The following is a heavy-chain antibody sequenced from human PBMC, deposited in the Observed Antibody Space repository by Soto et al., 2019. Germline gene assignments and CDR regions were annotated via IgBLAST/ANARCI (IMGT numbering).Heavy chain of an antibody. J-gene: IGHJ4*01. D-gene: IGHD3-10*01. Sequence: GASVKVSCKASGYTFSFYTINWVRQAPGLGREWMGRVNPILSMSNYAQKFQGRVTMTADKSTSTAYMELRSLRSEDTAFYYCATSYGSGYRPIDYWG. V-gene: IGHV1-69*02. CDR1: GYTFSFYT. CDR3: ATSYGSGYRPIDY. CDR2: VNPILSMS.